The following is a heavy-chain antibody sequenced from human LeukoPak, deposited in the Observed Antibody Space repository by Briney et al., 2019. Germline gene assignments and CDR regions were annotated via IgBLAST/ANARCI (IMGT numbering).Heavy chain of an antibody. CDR2: INPSGGST. D-gene: IGHD3-22*01. Sequence: ASVKVSCKASGGTFSSYAISWVRQAPGQGLEWMGIINPSGGSTSYAQKFQGRVTMTRDTSTSTVYMELSSLRSEDTAVYYCARDLDYYDSSGYYYARVKATGFDYWGQGTLVTVSS. CDR3: ARDLDYYDSSGYYYARVKATGFDY. V-gene: IGHV1-46*01. J-gene: IGHJ4*02. CDR1: GGTFSSYA.